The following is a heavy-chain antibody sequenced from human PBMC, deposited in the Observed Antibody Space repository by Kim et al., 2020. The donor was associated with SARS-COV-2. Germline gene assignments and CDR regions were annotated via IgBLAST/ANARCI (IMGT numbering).Heavy chain of an antibody. Sequence: YAQGFTGRFVFSLDTSVSTAYLQISSLKAEDTAVYYCARPRYDSSGYYDYWGQGTLVTVSS. D-gene: IGHD3-22*01. CDR3: ARPRYDSSGYYDY. J-gene: IGHJ4*02. V-gene: IGHV7-4-1*02.